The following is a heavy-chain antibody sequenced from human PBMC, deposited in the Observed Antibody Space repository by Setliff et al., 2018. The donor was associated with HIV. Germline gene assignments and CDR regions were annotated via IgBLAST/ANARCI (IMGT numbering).Heavy chain of an antibody. V-gene: IGHV4-39*01. Sequence: PSETLSLTCTVSGGPISSSSYYWGWIRQPPGKGLEWIGSIYYSGSTYYNPSLKSRVTISVDTSKNQFSLKLSSVTAADTAVYYCARLGGGCGGDCYYAFDIWGQGTMVTVSS. CDR2: IYYSGST. J-gene: IGHJ3*02. CDR1: GGPISSSSYY. D-gene: IGHD2-21*02. CDR3: ARLGGGCGGDCYYAFDI.